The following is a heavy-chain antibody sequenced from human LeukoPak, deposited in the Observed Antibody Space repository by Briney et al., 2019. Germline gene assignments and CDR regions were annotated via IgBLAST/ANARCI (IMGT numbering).Heavy chain of an antibody. V-gene: IGHV3-23*01. CDR1: GFTFTNYA. CDR3: AKVRGYCSGGSCSNPWLDYYYGMDV. J-gene: IGHJ6*02. Sequence: GGSLRLSCAASGFTFTNYAMSWVRQAPGKGLEWVSAVSGSGSSTYYADSVKGRFTISRDNSKNTLYLQMNSLRAEDTAVYYCAKVRGYCSGGSCSNPWLDYYYGMDVWGQGTTVTVSS. D-gene: IGHD2-15*01. CDR2: VSGSGSST.